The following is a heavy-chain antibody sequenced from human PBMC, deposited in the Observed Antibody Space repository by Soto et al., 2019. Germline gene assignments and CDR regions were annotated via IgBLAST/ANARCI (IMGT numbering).Heavy chain of an antibody. D-gene: IGHD6-19*01. CDR3: ARCGYISGWYCHFDF. Sequence: GESLKLSCKGSGYTFTSHWIDWVRQMPGEGLEWLGVIYPGDSDTRYSPSFQGQVTISADKSINTAYLQWGSLKASDSAIYYCARCGYISGWYCHFDFWGLGTMVTVSS. CDR1: GYTFTSHW. CDR2: IYPGDSDT. J-gene: IGHJ4*02. V-gene: IGHV5-51*01.